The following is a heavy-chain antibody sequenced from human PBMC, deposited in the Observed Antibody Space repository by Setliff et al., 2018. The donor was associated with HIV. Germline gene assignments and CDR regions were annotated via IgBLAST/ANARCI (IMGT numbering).Heavy chain of an antibody. V-gene: IGHV3-7*03. Sequence: GGSLRLSCVASGFTFRTFAMHWVRQAPGKGLEWVANIKEDGSVKNYVDSARGRFIISRDNAEKSLFLHMSSLRADDSAVYYCVRDRPNWYANSGIFDQWGQGTLVTVSS. CDR1: GFTFRTFA. CDR2: IKEDGSVK. D-gene: IGHD2-8*01. CDR3: VRDRPNWYANSGIFDQ. J-gene: IGHJ4*02.